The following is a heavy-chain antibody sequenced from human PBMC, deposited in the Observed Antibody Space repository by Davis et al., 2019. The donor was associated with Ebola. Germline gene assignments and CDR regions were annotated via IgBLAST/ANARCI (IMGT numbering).Heavy chain of an antibody. J-gene: IGHJ6*02. CDR1: GYTFTSYG. V-gene: IGHV1-18*01. D-gene: IGHD2-2*03. CDR2: ISAYNGNT. Sequence: ASVKVSCKASGYTFTSYGISWVRQAPGQGLEWMGWISAYNGNTNYAQKLQGRVTMTTDTSTSTAYMELRSLRSDDTAVYYCARDDFGYCSSTSCSHYYYYSMDVWGQGTTVTVSS. CDR3: ARDDFGYCSSTSCSHYYYYSMDV.